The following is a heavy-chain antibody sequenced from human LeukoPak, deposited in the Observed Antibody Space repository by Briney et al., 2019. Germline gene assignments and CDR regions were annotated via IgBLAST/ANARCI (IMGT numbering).Heavy chain of an antibody. CDR1: GFTFSSYW. V-gene: IGHV3-7*01. CDR3: ARDRAYYGGNPGAFDI. J-gene: IGHJ3*02. D-gene: IGHD4-23*01. Sequence: GGSLRLSCAASGFTFSSYWMSWVRQAPGKGLEWVANIKEDGGGTYYVDSVKGRFTISRDNAKNSLYLQMNSLRAEDTAVYYCARDRAYYGGNPGAFDIWSQGTMVTVSS. CDR2: IKEDGGGT.